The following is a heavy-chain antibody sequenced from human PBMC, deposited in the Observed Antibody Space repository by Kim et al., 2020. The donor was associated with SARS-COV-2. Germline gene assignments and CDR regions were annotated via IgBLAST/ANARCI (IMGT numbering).Heavy chain of an antibody. J-gene: IGHJ4*02. V-gene: IGHV3-21*01. Sequence: GGSLRLSCAASGFTFSSYSMNWVRQAPGKGLEWVSSISSSSSYIYYADSVKGRFTISRDNAKNSLYLQMNSLRAEDTAVYYCARGGIAAPSFDYWGQGTLVTVSS. D-gene: IGHD6-13*01. CDR3: ARGGIAAPSFDY. CDR2: ISSSSSYI. CDR1: GFTFSSYS.